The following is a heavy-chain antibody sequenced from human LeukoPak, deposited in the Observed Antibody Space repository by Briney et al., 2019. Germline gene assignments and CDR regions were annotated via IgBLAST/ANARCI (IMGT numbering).Heavy chain of an antibody. D-gene: IGHD2-2*01. J-gene: IGHJ4*02. V-gene: IGHV4-34*01. CDR3: ASRPDCSSTSCLDY. Sequence: SETLSLTCAVYGGSSSGYYWSWIRQPPGKGLEWIGEINHSGSTNYNPSLKSRVTISVDTSKSQFSLKLSSVTAADTAVYYCASRPDCSSTSCLDYWGQGTLVTVSS. CDR1: GGSSSGYY. CDR2: INHSGST.